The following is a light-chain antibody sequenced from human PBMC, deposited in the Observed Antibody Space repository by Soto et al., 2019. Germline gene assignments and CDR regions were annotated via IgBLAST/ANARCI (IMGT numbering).Light chain of an antibody. CDR1: QSVSNS. Sequence: DIVLTQSPATLSLSPGERATLSCRASQSVSNSLAWYQQRPGQAPRLIIYEASNRAPGIPASFSGSGSGTDFTLTISRLESEDFAVYYCQQRSTWPWTFGQGTNLEI. CDR2: EAS. J-gene: IGKJ2*02. CDR3: QQRSTWPWT. V-gene: IGKV3-11*01.